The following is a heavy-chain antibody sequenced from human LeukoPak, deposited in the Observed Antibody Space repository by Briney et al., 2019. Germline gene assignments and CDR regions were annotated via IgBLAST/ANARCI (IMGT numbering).Heavy chain of an antibody. Sequence: GGSLRLSCAASGFTFSSYAMSWVRQAPGKGLGWVSAISGSGVTTYYADSVKGRFTISRDNSKNTLYLQMNSLRAEDTAVYYCARGYCSSTSCYNHYYYYGMDVWGQGTTVTVSS. CDR2: ISGSGVTT. V-gene: IGHV3-23*01. D-gene: IGHD2-2*02. CDR1: GFTFSSYA. J-gene: IGHJ6*02. CDR3: ARGYCSSTSCYNHYYYYGMDV.